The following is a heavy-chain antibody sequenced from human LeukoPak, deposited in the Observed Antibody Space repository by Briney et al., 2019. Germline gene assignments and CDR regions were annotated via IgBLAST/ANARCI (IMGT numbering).Heavy chain of an antibody. CDR3: ARVRRGLLWFGEFAFDY. D-gene: IGHD3-10*01. J-gene: IGHJ4*02. Sequence: XIRQPPXXXXXXXXYIYYSGSTNYNPSLKSRVTISVDTSKNQFSLKLSSVTAADTAVYYCARVRRGLLWFGEFAFDYWGQGTLVTVSS. V-gene: IGHV4-59*01. CDR2: IYYSGST.